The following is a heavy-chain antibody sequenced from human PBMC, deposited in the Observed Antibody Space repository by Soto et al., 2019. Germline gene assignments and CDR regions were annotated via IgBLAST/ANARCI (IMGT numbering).Heavy chain of an antibody. CDR2: IYYSGST. CDR1: GGPISSYY. D-gene: IGHD2-2*01. J-gene: IGHJ5*02. V-gene: IGHV4-59*08. CDR3: ARHSDIVVVPAAPPGWWFDP. Sequence: PSETLSLTCTVSGGPISSYYWSWIRQPPGKGLVWIGYIYYSGSTNYNPSLKSRVTISVDTSKNQFSLKLSSVTAADTAVYYCARHSDIVVVPAAPPGWWFDPWGQGTLVTVSS.